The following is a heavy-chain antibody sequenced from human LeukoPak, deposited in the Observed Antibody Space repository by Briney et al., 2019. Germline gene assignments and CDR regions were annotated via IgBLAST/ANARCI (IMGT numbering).Heavy chain of an antibody. D-gene: IGHD5-24*01. CDR1: GYSISSGYY. J-gene: IGHJ3*02. CDR3: ARDHDLWLHDAFDI. V-gene: IGHV4-38-2*02. Sequence: SETLSLTCTVSGYSISSGYYWGWIRQPPGKGLEWIGSIYHSGSTYYNPSLKSRVTISVDTSKNQFSLKLSSVTAADTAVYYCARDHDLWLHDAFDIWGQGTMVTVSS. CDR2: IYHSGST.